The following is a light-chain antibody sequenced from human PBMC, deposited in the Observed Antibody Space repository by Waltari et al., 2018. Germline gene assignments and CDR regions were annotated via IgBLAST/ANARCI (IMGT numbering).Light chain of an antibody. CDR1: SSNIGAGYD. V-gene: IGLV1-40*01. J-gene: IGLJ3*02. CDR2: ANG. Sequence: QSVLTQPPSVSGAPGQRISISCTGSSSNIGAGYDVFWYQQVPGSAPKVLVQANGNRPSGVPDRFSASKSGKSASLAITGLQAEDEADYHCQSFDSSLGGSVFGGGTKLTVL. CDR3: QSFDSSLGGSV.